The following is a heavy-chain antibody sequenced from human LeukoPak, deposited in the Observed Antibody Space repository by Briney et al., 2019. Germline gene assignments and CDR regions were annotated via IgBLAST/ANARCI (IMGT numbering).Heavy chain of an antibody. V-gene: IGHV3-20*04. D-gene: IGHD3-22*01. CDR1: GFSFDDYD. J-gene: IGHJ5*02. CDR3: ARWYYYETSGLYYGSFDN. Sequence: GGSLRLSCAASGFSFDDYDMAWLRQAPGKGLEWVSDIDWKGRPTSYADSVKGRFTISRDNAKKSLYLQMDSLRAEDTALYYCARWYYYETSGLYYGSFDNWGQGTLVTVSS. CDR2: IDWKGRPT.